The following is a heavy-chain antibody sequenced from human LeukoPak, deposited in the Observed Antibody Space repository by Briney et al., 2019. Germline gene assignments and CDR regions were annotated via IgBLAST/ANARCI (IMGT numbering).Heavy chain of an antibody. D-gene: IGHD2-15*01. Sequence: GGSLRLSCAASGFIFSTYAMTWVRQAPGKGLEWVSAMSGSGDTTYYADSVKGRCTISRDNSKNTLYLQMNSLRAEDTAIYYCVKTSAYRHTPFYFDSWGQGTLVTVPS. CDR2: MSGSGDTT. V-gene: IGHV3-23*01. J-gene: IGHJ4*02. CDR1: GFIFSTYA. CDR3: VKTSAYRHTPFYFDS.